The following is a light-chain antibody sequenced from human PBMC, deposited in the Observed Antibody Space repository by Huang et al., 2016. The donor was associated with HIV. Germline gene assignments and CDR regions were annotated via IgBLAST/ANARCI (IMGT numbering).Light chain of an antibody. CDR2: DAS. CDR3: QQYDNLPYT. Sequence: DIQMTQSPSSLSASVGDRVSITCQASQDISSYLTWYQQKPGKAPKLLLYDASNLETGVPSRFSGSGSGTDFPFTISSLQPEDIATYYCQQYDNLPYTFGQGTKLEIK. V-gene: IGKV1-33*01. J-gene: IGKJ2*01. CDR1: QDISSY.